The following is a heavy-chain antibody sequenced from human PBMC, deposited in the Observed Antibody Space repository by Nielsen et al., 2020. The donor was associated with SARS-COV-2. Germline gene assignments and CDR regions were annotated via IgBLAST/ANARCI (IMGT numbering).Heavy chain of an antibody. Sequence: ASVKASCKASGYSFNRYPMNWVRQAPGQGLEWMGWIDTNIGKPTPAQGFTGRFVFSSDTSVSTASLQISTLRAEDTAVYYCARENSGPGGTASYGMDLWGQGTTVTVSS. CDR3: ARENSGPGGTASYGMDL. J-gene: IGHJ6*02. CDR2: IDTNIGKP. D-gene: IGHD3-10*01. V-gene: IGHV7-4-1*02. CDR1: GYSFNRYP.